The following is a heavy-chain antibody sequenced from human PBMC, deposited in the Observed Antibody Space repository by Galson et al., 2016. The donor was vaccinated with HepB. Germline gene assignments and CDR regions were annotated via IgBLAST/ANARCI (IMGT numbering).Heavy chain of an antibody. D-gene: IGHD2-2*01. J-gene: IGHJ5*02. V-gene: IGHV3-74*01. Sequence: SLRLSCAASGFTLSNYWMHWVRQAPGKGLVWVSRITSDGSSTTYAEFVEGRFPISRDNAKNTLYLQMSRLRAEDTAVYYCARDRGASTPLDAWGKGTLVTVSS. CDR2: ITSDGSST. CDR1: GFTLSNYW. CDR3: ARDRGASTPLDA.